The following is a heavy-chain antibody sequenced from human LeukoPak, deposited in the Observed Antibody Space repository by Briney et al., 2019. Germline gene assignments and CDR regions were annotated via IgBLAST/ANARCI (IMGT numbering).Heavy chain of an antibody. CDR2: IYYSGST. D-gene: IGHD6-13*01. J-gene: IGHJ5*02. CDR1: GGSISSYY. CDR3: ARVSYGSSWCWFDP. V-gene: IGHV4-59*01. Sequence: SETLSLTCTVPGGSISSYYWSWIRQPPGKGLEWIGYIYYSGSTNYNPSLKSRVTISVDTSKNQFSLKLSSVTAADTAVYYCARVSYGSSWCWFDPWGQGTLVTVSS.